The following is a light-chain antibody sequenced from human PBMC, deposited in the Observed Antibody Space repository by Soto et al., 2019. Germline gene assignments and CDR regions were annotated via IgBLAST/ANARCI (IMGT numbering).Light chain of an antibody. CDR3: TSYTSSSTLLYV. V-gene: IGLV2-14*01. Sequence: QSVLTQPASVSGSPGQSITISCTGTSSDVVGYNYVSWYQQHPGKAPKLMIYDVSNRPSGVSNRFSGSKSGNTASLTISGLQAEDDSDYYCTSYTSSSTLLYVFGTGTEVTVL. J-gene: IGLJ1*01. CDR2: DVS. CDR1: SSDVVGYNY.